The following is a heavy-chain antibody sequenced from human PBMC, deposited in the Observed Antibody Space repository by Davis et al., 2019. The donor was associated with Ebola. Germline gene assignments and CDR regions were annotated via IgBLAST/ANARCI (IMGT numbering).Heavy chain of an antibody. V-gene: IGHV1-46*01. CDR1: GYTFTSYY. D-gene: IGHD3-10*01. J-gene: IGHJ4*02. CDR3: ARGYFGSGSYYTSSYYFDN. CDR2: INPSGGNT. Sequence: ASVKVSCKASGYTFTSYYVHWVRQAPGQGLEWMGVINPSGGNTNYAQKFQGRVTMTRDTSTSTVYMELRSLRSDDTAVYFCARGYFGSGSYYTSSYYFDNWGQGTLVTVSS.